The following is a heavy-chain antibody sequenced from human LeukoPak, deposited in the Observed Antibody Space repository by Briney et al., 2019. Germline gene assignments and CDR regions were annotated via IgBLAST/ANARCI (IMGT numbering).Heavy chain of an antibody. J-gene: IGHJ5*02. Sequence: SETLSLTCAVYGGSFSGYYWSWIRQPPGKGLEWIGEINHSGSTNYNPSLKSRVTISVDTSENQFSLKLSSVTAADTAVYYCARGLLWFGELMGWFDPWGQGTLVTVSS. CDR2: INHSGST. V-gene: IGHV4-34*01. CDR1: GGSFSGYY. CDR3: ARGLLWFGELMGWFDP. D-gene: IGHD3-10*01.